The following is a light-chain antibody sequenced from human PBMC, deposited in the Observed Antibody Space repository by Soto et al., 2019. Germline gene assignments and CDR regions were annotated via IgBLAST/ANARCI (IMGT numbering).Light chain of an antibody. CDR1: SSDVGGYNY. V-gene: IGLV2-11*01. CDR3: CSYAGSYTFVV. Sequence: QSVLTQPRSVSGSPGQSVTISCTGTSSDVGGYNYVSWYQQHPGKAPKLMIYDVSKRPSGVPDRFSGSKSGNTASLTISGLQAEDEAEYYCCSYAGSYTFVVFGGGTKLPVL. J-gene: IGLJ2*01. CDR2: DVS.